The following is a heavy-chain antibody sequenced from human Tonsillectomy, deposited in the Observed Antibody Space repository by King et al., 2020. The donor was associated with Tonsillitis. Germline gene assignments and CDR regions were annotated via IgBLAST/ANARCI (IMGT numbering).Heavy chain of an antibody. CDR1: GFTFSSYA. CDR2: ISYDGSNK. V-gene: IGHV3-30-3*01. D-gene: IGHD6-13*01. CDR3: ARDSVTPYSSSCLDY. Sequence: VQLVESGGGVVQPGRSLRLSCAASGFTFSSYAMHWVRQAPGKGLEWVAVISYDGSNKYYADSVKGRFTISRDNSKNTLYLQMNSLRAEDTAVYYCARDSVTPYSSSCLDYWGQGTLVTVSS. J-gene: IGHJ4*02.